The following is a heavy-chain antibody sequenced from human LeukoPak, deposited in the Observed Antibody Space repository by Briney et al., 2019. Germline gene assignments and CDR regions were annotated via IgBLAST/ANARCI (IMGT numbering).Heavy chain of an antibody. J-gene: IGHJ6*02. D-gene: IGHD6-19*01. CDR2: ISGSGGST. Sequence: GGSLRLSCAASGFTFSSYAMSWVRHAPGKGLEWVSAISGSGGSTYYADSVKGRFTISRDNSKNTLYLQMNSLRAEDTAVYYCAKGLGKQWLDYYYYGMDVWGQGTTVTVSS. CDR1: GFTFSSYA. V-gene: IGHV3-23*01. CDR3: AKGLGKQWLDYYYYGMDV.